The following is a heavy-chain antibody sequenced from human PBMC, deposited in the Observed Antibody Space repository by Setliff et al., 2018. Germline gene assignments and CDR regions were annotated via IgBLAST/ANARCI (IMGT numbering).Heavy chain of an antibody. CDR1: GYTFTSYG. Sequence: GASVKVSCKASGYTFTSYGFSWVRQAPGQGLEWMGWISGYNGNTNYAQKLQGRVTITRDTSASTAYMELSSLRSEDTAVYYCARERRGDSGSYYNNYYYGMDVWGQGTTVTVSS. J-gene: IGHJ6*02. V-gene: IGHV1-18*01. CDR3: ARERRGDSGSYYNNYYYGMDV. D-gene: IGHD1-26*01. CDR2: ISGYNGNT.